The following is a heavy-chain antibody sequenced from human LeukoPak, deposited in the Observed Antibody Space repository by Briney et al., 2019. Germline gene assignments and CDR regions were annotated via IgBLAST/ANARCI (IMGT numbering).Heavy chain of an antibody. J-gene: IGHJ4*02. V-gene: IGHV3-23*01. CDR2: ISGSGGST. D-gene: IGHD2-15*01. CDR3: AKPPGTISSCFVCGGCCYSPFDS. Sequence: GGSLRLSCAASVCTFSRHPMSWVGQAPGKGLEWVSGISGSGGSTYYADSVKGRFTISRDNSKNTLYLQMNSLRAEDTAVYYCAKPPGTISSCFVCGGCCYSPFDSWGQGTLVTVSS. CDR1: VCTFSRHP.